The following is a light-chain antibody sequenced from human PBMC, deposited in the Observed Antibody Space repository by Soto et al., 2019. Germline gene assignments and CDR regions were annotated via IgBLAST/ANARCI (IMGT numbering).Light chain of an antibody. CDR3: QQYGSSPIT. V-gene: IGKV3-20*01. J-gene: IGKJ5*01. CDR1: QSVSSY. Sequence: KQSRSALSVPPGERATLSCRASQSVSSYLAWYQQKPGQAPRLLIYGASSRATGIPDRFSGSASGTDFTLTISRLEPEDFAVYYCQQYGSSPITFAQGTRLEIK. CDR2: GAS.